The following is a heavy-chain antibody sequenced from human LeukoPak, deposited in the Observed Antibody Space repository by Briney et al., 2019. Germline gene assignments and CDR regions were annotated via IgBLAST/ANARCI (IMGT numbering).Heavy chain of an antibody. CDR3: ARVAMVRTAPRVFDY. CDR1: GYTFTGYY. V-gene: IGHV1-2*02. Sequence: ASVKVCCKASGYTFTGYYMHWVRQAPGQGLEWMGWINPNSGGTNYAQKFQGRVTMTRDTSISTAYMELSRLRSDDTAVYYCARVAMVRTAPRVFDYWGQGTLVTVSS. D-gene: IGHD3-10*01. J-gene: IGHJ4*02. CDR2: INPNSGGT.